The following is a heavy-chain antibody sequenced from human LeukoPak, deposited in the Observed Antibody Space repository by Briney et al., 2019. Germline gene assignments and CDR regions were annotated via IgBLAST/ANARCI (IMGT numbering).Heavy chain of an antibody. CDR2: INHSGST. CDR3: AGGPTPSGGY. J-gene: IGHJ4*02. Sequence: SETLSLTCAVYGGSFSGCYWSWIRQPPGKGLEWIGEINHSGSTNYNPSLKSRVTISVDTSKNQFSLKLSSVTAADTAVYYCAGGPTPSGGYWGQGTLVTVSS. V-gene: IGHV4-34*01. D-gene: IGHD1-14*01. CDR1: GGSFSGCY.